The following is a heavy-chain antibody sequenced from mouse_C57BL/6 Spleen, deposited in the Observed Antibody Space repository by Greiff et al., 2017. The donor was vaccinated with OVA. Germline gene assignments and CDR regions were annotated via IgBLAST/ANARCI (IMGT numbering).Heavy chain of an antibody. Sequence: EVQLQQSGPELVKPGASVKISCKASGYSFTGYYMNWVKQSPEKSLEWIGEINPSTGGTTYNQKFKAKATLTVDKSSSTAYMQLKSLTSEDSAVYYCARGYYYGSSFYYFDYWGQGTTLTVSS. D-gene: IGHD1-1*01. J-gene: IGHJ2*01. CDR1: GYSFTGYY. CDR3: ARGYYYGSSFYYFDY. CDR2: INPSTGGT. V-gene: IGHV1-42*01.